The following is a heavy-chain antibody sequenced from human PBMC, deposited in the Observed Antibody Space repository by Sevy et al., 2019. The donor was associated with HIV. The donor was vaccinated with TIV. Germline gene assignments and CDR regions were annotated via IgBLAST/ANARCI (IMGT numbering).Heavy chain of an antibody. J-gene: IGHJ6*03. Sequence: GESLKISCAASGFTFSSYAMSWVRQAPGKGLEWVSTISVSGGSTYYADSVKGRFTISRDNSKNTLYLQMSSLRAEDTAVYYCAKGGVCSSPSCYYYYYMDVWGKGTTVTVSS. CDR3: AKGGVCSSPSCYYYYYMDV. CDR1: GFTFSSYA. V-gene: IGHV3-23*01. D-gene: IGHD2-2*01. CDR2: ISVSGGST.